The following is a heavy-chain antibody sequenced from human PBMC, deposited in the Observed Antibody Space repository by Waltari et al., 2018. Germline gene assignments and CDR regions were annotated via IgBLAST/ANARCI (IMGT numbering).Heavy chain of an antibody. CDR2: INPNSGGT. CDR3: ARDDRRLGAFDI. D-gene: IGHD3-16*02. V-gene: IGHV1-2*06. J-gene: IGHJ3*02. Sequence: QVQLVQSGAEVKKPGASVKVPCKVSGYTLTELSMHWVRQAPGQGLEWMGRINPNSGGTNYAQKFQGRVTMTRDTSISTAYMELSRLRSDDTAVYYCARDDRRLGAFDIWGQGTMVTVSS. CDR1: GYTLTELS.